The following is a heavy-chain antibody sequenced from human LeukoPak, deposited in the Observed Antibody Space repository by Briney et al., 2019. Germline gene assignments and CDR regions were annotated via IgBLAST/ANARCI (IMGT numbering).Heavy chain of an antibody. V-gene: IGHV3-21*01. Sequence: GGSLRLSCAASGFTFSSYSMNWVRQAPGKGLEWVSSISSSSSYIYYADSVKGRFTISRDNAKNSLYLQMNSLRAEDTAVYYCARGPHCSSTSCYSEYFHHWGQGTLVTVSS. J-gene: IGHJ1*01. CDR2: ISSSSSYI. CDR3: ARGPHCSSTSCYSEYFHH. D-gene: IGHD2-2*01. CDR1: GFTFSSYS.